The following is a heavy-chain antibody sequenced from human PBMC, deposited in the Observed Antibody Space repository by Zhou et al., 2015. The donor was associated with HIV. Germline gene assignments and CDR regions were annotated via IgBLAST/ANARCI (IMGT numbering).Heavy chain of an antibody. J-gene: IGHJ4*02. D-gene: IGHD1-26*01. V-gene: IGHV3-7*01. CDR3: ARKGEAFDL. CDR1: GFSFSHYW. CDR2: INQDGSKR. Sequence: EVQLVESGGGLVQPGGSLRLSCTASGFSFSHYWMSWVRQAPGKGLEWVANINQDGSKRYYVDSVKGRFTISRDNAKKSLYLEMSDLRPEDTALYYCARKGEAFDLWGQGTLATVSS.